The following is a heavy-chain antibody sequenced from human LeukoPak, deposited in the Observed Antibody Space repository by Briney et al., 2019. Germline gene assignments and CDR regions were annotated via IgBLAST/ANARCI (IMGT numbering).Heavy chain of an antibody. V-gene: IGHV3-48*01. D-gene: IGHD6-13*01. CDR2: ISSSSSTI. CDR3: ASQLGDASDI. Sequence: GGSLRLSCAASGFTFSNSGMSWVRQAPGKGLEWVSYISSSSSTIYYADSVKGRFTISRDNGKNSLYLQMNSLRAEDTAVYYCASQLGDASDIWGQGTMVTVSS. J-gene: IGHJ3*02. CDR1: GFTFSNSG.